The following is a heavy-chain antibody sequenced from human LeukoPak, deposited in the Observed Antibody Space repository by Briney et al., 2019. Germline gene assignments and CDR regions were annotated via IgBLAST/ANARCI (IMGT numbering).Heavy chain of an antibody. CDR1: GYTFSGYY. J-gene: IGHJ4*02. CDR2: INPNSGAT. D-gene: IGHD3-22*01. CDR3: ARDYYDTSGYFDY. V-gene: IGHV1-2*02. Sequence: ASVKVSCKASGYTFSGYYIHWVRQGPGQGLEWMGWINPNSGATNSAQKFQGRVTMTRDTSITTAYMELGRLRSDDTAVYYCARDYYDTSGYFDYWGLGTLLTVSS.